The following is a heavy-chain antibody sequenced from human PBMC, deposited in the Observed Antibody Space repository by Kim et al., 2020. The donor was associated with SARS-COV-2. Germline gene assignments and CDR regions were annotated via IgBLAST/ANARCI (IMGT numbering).Heavy chain of an antibody. CDR1: GFTFSSYG. V-gene: IGHV3-30*02. CDR3: ANDRVVYARAYHLYFDL. CDR2: ITNDGSNI. Sequence: GGSLRLSCAASGFTFSSYGMHWVRQAPGKGLEWVSSITNDGSNIYYADSVKGRFTISRDNSKNTLYLQMNSLRAEDTAVYYCANDRVVYARAYHLYFDLWGGGTLVTVSS. D-gene: IGHD2-8*02. J-gene: IGHJ2*01.